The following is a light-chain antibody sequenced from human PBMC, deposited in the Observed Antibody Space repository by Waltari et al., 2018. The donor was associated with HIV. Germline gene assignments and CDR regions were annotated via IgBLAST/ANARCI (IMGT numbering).Light chain of an antibody. Sequence: QSALTQPASVSGSPGQSITISCTGTSSDVGSYNLVSWYQQHPGKAPNLIIYEVSKRPSGFFNRFSGSKSGNTASLTIAGLQAEDEADYYCCSYAGSSTWVFGGGTKLTVL. V-gene: IGLV2-23*02. CDR2: EVS. CDR3: CSYAGSSTWV. CDR1: SSDVGSYNL. J-gene: IGLJ3*02.